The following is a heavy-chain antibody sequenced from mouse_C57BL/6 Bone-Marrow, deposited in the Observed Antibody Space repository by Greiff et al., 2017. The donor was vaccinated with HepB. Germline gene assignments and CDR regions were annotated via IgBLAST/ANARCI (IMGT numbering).Heavy chain of an antibody. J-gene: IGHJ3*01. Sequence: EVHLVESGGGLVQPGGSLKLSCAASGFTFSDYYMYWVRQTPEKRLEWVAYISNGGGSTYYPDTVKGRFTISRDNANNTLYLQMSRLKSEDTAMYYCARPYGSSSAWFAYWGQGTLVTVST. CDR2: ISNGGGST. CDR1: GFTFSDYY. D-gene: IGHD1-1*01. CDR3: ARPYGSSSAWFAY. V-gene: IGHV5-12*01.